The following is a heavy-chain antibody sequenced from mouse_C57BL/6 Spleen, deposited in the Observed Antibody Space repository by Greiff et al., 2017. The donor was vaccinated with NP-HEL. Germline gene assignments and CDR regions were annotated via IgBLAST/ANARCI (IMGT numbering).Heavy chain of an antibody. CDR3: AKGGQLRLQAMDY. J-gene: IGHJ4*01. V-gene: IGHV2-5*01. CDR2: IWRGGST. CDR1: GFSLTSYG. Sequence: VKLQESGPGLVQPSQSLSITCTVSGFSLTSYGVHWVRQSPGKGLEWLGVIWRGGSTDYNAAFMSRLSITKDNSKSQVFFKMNSLQADDTAIYYCAKGGQLRLQAMDYWGQGTSVTVSS. D-gene: IGHD3-2*02.